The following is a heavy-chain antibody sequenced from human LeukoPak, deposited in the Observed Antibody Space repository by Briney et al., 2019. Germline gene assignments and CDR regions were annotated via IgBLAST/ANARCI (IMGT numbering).Heavy chain of an antibody. CDR1: EFTFSNYW. V-gene: IGHV3-7*01. CDR2: IKQDGSEK. Sequence: GGSLRLSCTVSEFTFSNYWMSWVRQAPGKGLEWVANIKQDGSEKYYVDSVKGRFTISRDNAKNSLYLQMNSLRAEDTAVYYCARASSGRPYYFDYWGQGTLVTVSS. J-gene: IGHJ4*02. CDR3: ARASSGRPYYFDY. D-gene: IGHD6-19*01.